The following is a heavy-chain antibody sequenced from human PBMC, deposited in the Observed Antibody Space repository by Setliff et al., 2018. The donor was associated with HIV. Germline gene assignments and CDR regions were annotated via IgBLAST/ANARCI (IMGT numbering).Heavy chain of an antibody. V-gene: IGHV1-69*02. CDR1: GGTFSSYT. CDR2: SIPIIGIG. CDR3: ARCGAGEWHLYMDV. D-gene: IGHD3-16*01. J-gene: IGHJ6*03. Sequence: AASVKVSCKASGGTFSSYTINWVRQAPGQGLEWMGRSIPIIGIGNDEQAQKFKGRVTFTADKSTSTVYMELSSLRSGDTAVYYCARCGAGEWHLYMDVWGKGTAVTVSS.